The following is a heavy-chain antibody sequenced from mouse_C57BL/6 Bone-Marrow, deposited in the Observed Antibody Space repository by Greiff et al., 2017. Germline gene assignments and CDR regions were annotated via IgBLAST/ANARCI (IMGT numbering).Heavy chain of an antibody. CDR1: GFTFSDYY. CDR3: AREDYYGSSWHWYFDV. J-gene: IGHJ1*03. CDR2: INYDGSST. V-gene: IGHV5-16*01. Sequence: EVMLVESEGGLVQPGSSMKLSCTASGFTFSDYYMAWVRQVPEKGLEWVANINYDGSSTYYLDSLKSRFIISRDNAKNILYLQMSSLKSEDTATYYCAREDYYGSSWHWYFDVWGTGTTVTVSS. D-gene: IGHD1-1*01.